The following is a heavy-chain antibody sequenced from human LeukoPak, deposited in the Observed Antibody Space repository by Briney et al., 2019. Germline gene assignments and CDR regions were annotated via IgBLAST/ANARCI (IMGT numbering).Heavy chain of an antibody. CDR3: ARHVRSGYNLLDY. Sequence: SETLSLTCTVSGGPITNYYWSWIRQPPEKGLEWIGYIYFSGSSNYNPSLKSRVSMSVDTSKNQFSLKLSSVTAADTAVYYCARHVRSGYNLLDYWGQGTLVTVSS. D-gene: IGHD5-24*01. CDR1: GGPITNYY. CDR2: IYFSGSS. V-gene: IGHV4-59*08. J-gene: IGHJ4*02.